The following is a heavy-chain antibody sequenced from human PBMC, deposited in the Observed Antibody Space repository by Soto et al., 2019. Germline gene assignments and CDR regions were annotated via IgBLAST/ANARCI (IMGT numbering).Heavy chain of an antibody. J-gene: IGHJ6*02. V-gene: IGHV3-74*01. CDR3: AREKSVVGAPKGFYYYYGMDV. Sequence: GGSLRLACAASGFTFSSYRMHWVRQAPGKGLVWVSRINSDGSSTSYADSVKGRFTISRDNAKNTLYLQMNSLRAEDTAVYYCAREKSVVGAPKGFYYYYGMDVWGQGTTVTVSS. CDR2: INSDGSST. CDR1: GFTFSSYR. D-gene: IGHD1-26*01.